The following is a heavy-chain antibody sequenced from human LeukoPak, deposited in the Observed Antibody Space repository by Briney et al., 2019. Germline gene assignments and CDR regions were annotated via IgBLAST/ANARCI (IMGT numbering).Heavy chain of an antibody. CDR1: GGSISTSSYY. J-gene: IGHJ4*02. CDR3: ARQYGSGSYYPPFDY. Sequence: SETLSLTCTVSGGSISTSSYYWGWIRQPPGKGLEWIGSIYQSETAHYNPSLKSRVTISVDTSKNQFSLRLSSVTASDTAVYYCARQYGSGSYYPPFDYWGQGTLVTVSS. V-gene: IGHV4-39*01. D-gene: IGHD3-10*01. CDR2: IYQSETA.